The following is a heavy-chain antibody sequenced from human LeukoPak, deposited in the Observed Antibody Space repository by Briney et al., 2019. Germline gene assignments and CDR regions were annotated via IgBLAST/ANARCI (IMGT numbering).Heavy chain of an antibody. CDR2: VYQRGTT. V-gene: IGHV4-59*08. J-gene: IGHJ4*02. CDR1: SGSIRTFY. Sequence: PSEPLSLPCTVSSGSIRTFYWLGIRQPPGKGLEWIGYVYQRGTTSYNPSLKRRVTISADTSKNQFSLRVTSVTAADTAVYYCARHGGSLGYFDNWGQGTLVTVSS. D-gene: IGHD1-26*01. CDR3: ARHGGSLGYFDN.